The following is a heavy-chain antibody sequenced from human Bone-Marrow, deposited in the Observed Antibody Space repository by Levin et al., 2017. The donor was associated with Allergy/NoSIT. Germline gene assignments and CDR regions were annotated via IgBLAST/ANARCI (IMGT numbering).Heavy chain of an antibody. CDR2: IYSGGST. CDR3: ARDSTHYGSASYYGPKSTGYWYFDL. J-gene: IGHJ2*01. CDR1: GFTVSSNY. Sequence: SCAASGFTVSSNYMSWVRQAPGKGLEWVSVIYSGGSTYYADSVKGRFTISRDNSKNTLYLQMNSLRAEDTAVYYCARDSTHYGSASYYGPKSTGYWYFDLWGRGTLVTVSS. D-gene: IGHD3-10*01. V-gene: IGHV3-53*01.